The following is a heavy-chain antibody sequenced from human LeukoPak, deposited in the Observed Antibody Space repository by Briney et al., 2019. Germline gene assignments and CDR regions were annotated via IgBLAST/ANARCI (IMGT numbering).Heavy chain of an antibody. V-gene: IGHV3-11*05. D-gene: IGHD5/OR15-5a*01. Sequence: PGGALRLSCAGSGFIFSDFYIHWIRQSPGKGLEWLAYISPDGSYTTYGDSVKGRFVISRDNAKNSVSLQMNSLRVEDTAVYFCASDQVSGVFDYWGQGARVTVS. J-gene: IGHJ4*02. CDR3: ASDQVSGVFDY. CDR1: GFIFSDFY. CDR2: ISPDGSYT.